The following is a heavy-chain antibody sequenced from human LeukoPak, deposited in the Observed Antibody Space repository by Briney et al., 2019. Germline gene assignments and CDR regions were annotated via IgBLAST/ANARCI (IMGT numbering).Heavy chain of an antibody. CDR3: ASEFIVGTTAY. CDR2: IGSGGST. D-gene: IGHD1-26*01. CDR1: GFTFSSYS. V-gene: IGHV3-23*01. J-gene: IGHJ4*02. Sequence: GGSLRLSCAASGFTFSSYSMNWVRQAPGKGLEWVSAIGSGGSTYYADTVKGRFTISRDNSKNTLYLQMNSLRAEDTAIYYCASEFIVGTTAYWGQGTLVTVSS.